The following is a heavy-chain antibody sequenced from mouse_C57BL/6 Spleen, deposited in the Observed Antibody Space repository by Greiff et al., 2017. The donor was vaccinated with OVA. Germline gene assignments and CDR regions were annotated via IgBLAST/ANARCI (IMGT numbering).Heavy chain of an antibody. Sequence: QVQLKQSGAELVKPGASVKLSCKASGYTFTEYTIHWVKQRSGQGLEWIGWFYPGSGSIKYNEKFKDKATLTADKSSSTVYMERSRLTSEDSAVYVCARHEEGGYDYDPSYAMDYWGQGTSVTVSS. CDR3: ARHEEGGYDYDPSYAMDY. J-gene: IGHJ4*01. V-gene: IGHV1-62-2*01. D-gene: IGHD2-4*01. CDR2: FYPGSGSI. CDR1: GYTFTEYT.